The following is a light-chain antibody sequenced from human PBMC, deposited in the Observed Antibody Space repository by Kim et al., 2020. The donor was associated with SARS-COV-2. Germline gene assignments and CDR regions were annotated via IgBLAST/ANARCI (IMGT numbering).Light chain of an antibody. CDR3: QQHSSSPRT. J-gene: IGKJ1*01. CDR2: DAS. Sequence: SSGGERRTLSCRASQGISSYLAWYQQKPGLPPRLLIYDASTWATGIPARFSGSGSGTDFTLTISSLEPEDFAVYYCQQHSSSPRTFGQGTKVDIK. V-gene: IGKV3-11*01. CDR1: QGISSY.